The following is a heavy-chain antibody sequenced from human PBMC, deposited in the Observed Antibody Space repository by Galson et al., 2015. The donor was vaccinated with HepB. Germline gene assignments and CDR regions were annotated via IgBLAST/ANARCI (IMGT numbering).Heavy chain of an antibody. J-gene: IGHJ4*02. Sequence: SLRLSCAASGFTFSSYGMHWVRQAPGKGLEWVAVISYDGSNKYYADSVKGRFTISRDNSKNTLYLQMNSLRAEDTAVYYCAKDMGLRYGDYPRGVDYWGQGTLVTVSS. CDR2: ISYDGSNK. CDR1: GFTFSSYG. D-gene: IGHD4-17*01. CDR3: AKDMGLRYGDYPRGVDY. V-gene: IGHV3-30*18.